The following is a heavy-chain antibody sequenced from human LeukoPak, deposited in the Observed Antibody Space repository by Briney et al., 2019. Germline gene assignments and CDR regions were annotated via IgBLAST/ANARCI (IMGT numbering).Heavy chain of an antibody. CDR1: GGSMSDSY. Sequence: SETLSLTCNVSGGSMSDSYWTWIRQSPGKGLEWIGYVSYTGSTSYNPSLQSRIIISLDTSKDQFSLKVISVTAADTAVYYCAREGASWSAFDDWGQGALVTVSS. CDR3: AREGASWSAFDD. CDR2: VSYTGST. J-gene: IGHJ4*02. V-gene: IGHV4-59*01. D-gene: IGHD6-13*01.